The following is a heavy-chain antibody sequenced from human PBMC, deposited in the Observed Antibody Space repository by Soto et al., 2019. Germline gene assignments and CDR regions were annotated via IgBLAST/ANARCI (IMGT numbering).Heavy chain of an antibody. J-gene: IGHJ4*02. Sequence: PSETLSLTCTVSGGSISSYYWSWIRQPPGKGLEWIRYIYYSGSTNYNPSLKSRVTISVDTSKNQFSLKLSSVTAADTAVYYCARAHYEGWYYYDSSGYYPTNLDFDYWGQGTLVTVSS. CDR3: ARAHYEGWYYYDSSGYYPTNLDFDY. D-gene: IGHD3-22*01. CDR2: IYYSGST. V-gene: IGHV4-59*01. CDR1: GGSISSYY.